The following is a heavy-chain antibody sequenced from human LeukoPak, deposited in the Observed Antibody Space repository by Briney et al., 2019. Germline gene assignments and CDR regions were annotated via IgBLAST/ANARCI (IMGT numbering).Heavy chain of an antibody. CDR2: INHSGST. Sequence: PSETLSLTCAVYGGSFSGYYWSWIRQPPGKGLEWIGEINHSGSTNYNPSLKSRDTISVDTSKNQFSLKLSSVTAADTAVYYCARGIAAAANRYYFDYWGQGTLVTVSS. V-gene: IGHV4-34*01. D-gene: IGHD6-13*01. J-gene: IGHJ4*02. CDR1: GGSFSGYY. CDR3: ARGIAAAANRYYFDY.